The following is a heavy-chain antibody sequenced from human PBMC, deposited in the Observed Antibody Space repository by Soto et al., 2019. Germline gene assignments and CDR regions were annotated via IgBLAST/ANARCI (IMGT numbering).Heavy chain of an antibody. D-gene: IGHD1-26*01. Sequence: QVQLVQSGAEVKKPGSSVKVSCTASGGTFSSYAISWVRQAPGQGLEWMGGIIPIFGTANYAQKFQGRVTITADESTSTAYMELSSLRSEDTAVYYCAREKTMYSGSWHAGYWGQGTLVTVSS. V-gene: IGHV1-69*01. CDR3: AREKTMYSGSWHAGY. CDR1: GGTFSSYA. J-gene: IGHJ4*02. CDR2: IIPIFGTA.